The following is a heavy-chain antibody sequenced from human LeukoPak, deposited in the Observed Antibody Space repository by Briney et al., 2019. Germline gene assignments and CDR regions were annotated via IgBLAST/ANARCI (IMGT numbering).Heavy chain of an antibody. CDR1: GGSFSGYY. Sequence: PSETLSLTCAVYGGSFSGYYWSWIRQPPGKGLEWIGEINHSGSTNYNPSLTSRVTISVDTSKNQFSLKLSSVTAADTAVYYCAGSRREYFDYWGQGTLITVSS. V-gene: IGHV4-34*01. J-gene: IGHJ4*02. CDR2: INHSGST. CDR3: AGSRREYFDY. D-gene: IGHD2-15*01.